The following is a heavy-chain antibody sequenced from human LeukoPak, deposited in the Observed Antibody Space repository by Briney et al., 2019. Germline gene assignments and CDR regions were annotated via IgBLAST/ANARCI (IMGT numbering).Heavy chain of an antibody. CDR3: ARDPLYTNSPPSYFDY. J-gene: IGHJ4*02. Sequence: GRSLRLSCAASGFTFSSYAMNWVRQAPGKGLEWVAIISYDGTNKDYADSVKGRFTISRDNSRNTLYLKMNSLRAEDTAVYHCARDPLYTNSPPSYFDYWGQGTLVTVSS. V-gene: IGHV3-30-3*01. CDR1: GFTFSSYA. CDR2: ISYDGTNK. D-gene: IGHD2-2*02.